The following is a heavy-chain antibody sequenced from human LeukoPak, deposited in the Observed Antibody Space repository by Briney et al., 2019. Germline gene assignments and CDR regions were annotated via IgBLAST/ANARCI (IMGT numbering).Heavy chain of an antibody. D-gene: IGHD1-26*01. CDR1: EYSFTTYW. J-gene: IGHJ4*02. Sequence: GESLKISCKGFEYSFTTYWIGWVRQLPGKGLEWMGIIFPGDSETTYSPSFQGHVTISADKSISTAYLQWTSLKASDTAMYYCARHLSQGRGGDYWGQGTLVTVSS. V-gene: IGHV5-51*01. CDR3: ARHLSQGRGGDY. CDR2: IFPGDSET.